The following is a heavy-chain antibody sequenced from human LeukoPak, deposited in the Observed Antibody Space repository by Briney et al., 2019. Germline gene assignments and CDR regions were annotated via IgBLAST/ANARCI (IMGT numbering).Heavy chain of an antibody. J-gene: IGHJ4*02. CDR2: IIPIFGTA. CDR1: GGTFSSYA. Sequence: SVKVSCKASGGTFSSYAISWVRQAPGQGLEWMGRIIPIFGTANYAQKFQGRVTITTDGSTSTAYMELSSLRSEDTAVYYCARVSHQGDYYDHDYWGQGTLVTVSS. CDR3: ARVSHQGDYYDHDY. D-gene: IGHD3-22*01. V-gene: IGHV1-69*05.